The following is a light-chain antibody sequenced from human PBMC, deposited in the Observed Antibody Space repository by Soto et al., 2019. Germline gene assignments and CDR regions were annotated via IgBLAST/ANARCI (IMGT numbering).Light chain of an antibody. V-gene: IGKV1-27*01. CDR2: AAS. Sequence: DIQMTQSPSSLSASVGDRVTITCRASQGISNYLAWYQQKPGKVPKLLIYAASTLQSGVPSRFSGSGSGTDFTLPISRLPAEDGATYYCQKYNSAPWTFGQGTKVEIK. J-gene: IGKJ1*01. CDR1: QGISNY. CDR3: QKYNSAPWT.